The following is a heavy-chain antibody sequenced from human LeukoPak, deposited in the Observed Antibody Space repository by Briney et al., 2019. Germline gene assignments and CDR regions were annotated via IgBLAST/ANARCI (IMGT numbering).Heavy chain of an antibody. D-gene: IGHD3-10*01. Sequence: SETLSFTCAVYVGSFSGYYWSWIRQPPGKGLEWIGEINHSGSTNYNSSLKSRVTISVDTSKNQFSLKLTSATAADTAVYYCARGYYGSGSHCCHMDVWGKGTTITVS. CDR2: INHSGST. V-gene: IGHV4-34*01. CDR3: ARGYYGSGSHCCHMDV. CDR1: VGSFSGYY. J-gene: IGHJ6*03.